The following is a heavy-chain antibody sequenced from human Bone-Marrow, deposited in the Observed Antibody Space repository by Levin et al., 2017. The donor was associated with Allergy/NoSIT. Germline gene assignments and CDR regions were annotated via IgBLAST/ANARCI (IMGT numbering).Heavy chain of an antibody. CDR1: VGSISGYY. Sequence: SQTLSLTCTVSVGSISGYYWSWIRQPPEKGLEWIGYIYYSGSTKYNASLKSRVTISVDTSKNQFPLKLTSVTAADTAVYYCARAIPSGGNSYYYYYMDVWGKGTTVTVSS. V-gene: IGHV4-59*01. CDR3: ARAIPSGGNSYYYYYMDV. CDR2: IYYSGST. D-gene: IGHD4-23*01. J-gene: IGHJ6*03.